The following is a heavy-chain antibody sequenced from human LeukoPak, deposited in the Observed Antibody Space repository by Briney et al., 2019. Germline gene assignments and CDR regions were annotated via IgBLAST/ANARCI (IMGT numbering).Heavy chain of an antibody. CDR3: ARHVSSVSGPFDI. Sequence: SETLSLTCTVSGGSISSYYWSWIRQPPGKGLEWIGYIYYSGSTNYNPSLKSRVIISVDTPKNRFSLKLSSVTAADTAVYYCARHVSSVSGPFDIWGQGTMVTVSS. CDR2: IYYSGST. J-gene: IGHJ3*02. CDR1: GGSISSYY. V-gene: IGHV4-59*08.